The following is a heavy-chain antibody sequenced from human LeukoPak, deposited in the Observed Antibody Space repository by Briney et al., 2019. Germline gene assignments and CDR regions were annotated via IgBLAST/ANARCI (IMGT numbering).Heavy chain of an antibody. J-gene: IGHJ6*03. CDR1: GGSISSGDYY. V-gene: IGHV4-61*08. D-gene: IGHD2-2*01. Sequence: PSETLALTCTVSGGSISSGDYYWSWIRQPPGKGLEWIGYIYYSGSTNYNPSLKSRVTISVDTSKNQFSLKLSSVTAADTAVYYCARSGNVVVPVTYYYYYYMDVRGKGTTVTVSS. CDR3: ARSGNVVVPVTYYYYYYMDV. CDR2: IYYSGST.